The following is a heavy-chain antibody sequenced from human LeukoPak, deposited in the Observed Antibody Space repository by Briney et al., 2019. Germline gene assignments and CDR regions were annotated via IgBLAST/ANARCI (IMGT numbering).Heavy chain of an antibody. CDR3: AKDGIMVRGVIILPFDY. CDR1: GFTFSSYA. Sequence: PGGSLRLSCAASGFTFSSYAMSWVRQAPGKGREWVSAISGSGGSTYYADSVKGRFTISRDNSKNTLYLQMNSLRAEDTAVYYCAKDGIMVRGVIILPFDYWGQGTLVTVSS. D-gene: IGHD3-10*01. CDR2: ISGSGGST. J-gene: IGHJ4*02. V-gene: IGHV3-23*01.